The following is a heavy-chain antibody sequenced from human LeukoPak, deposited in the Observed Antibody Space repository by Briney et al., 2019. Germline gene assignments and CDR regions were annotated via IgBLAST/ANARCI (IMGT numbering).Heavy chain of an antibody. CDR2: IYHSGST. D-gene: IGHD1-26*01. J-gene: IGHJ4*02. Sequence: PSETLSLTCAVSGGSISSGGYSWSWIRQPPGKGLEWIGYIYHSGSTYHNPSLKSRVTISVDRSKNQFSLKLSSVTAADTAVYYCARASLSGSYYFDYWGQGTLVTVSS. CDR3: ARASLSGSYYFDY. V-gene: IGHV4-30-2*01. CDR1: GGSISSGGYS.